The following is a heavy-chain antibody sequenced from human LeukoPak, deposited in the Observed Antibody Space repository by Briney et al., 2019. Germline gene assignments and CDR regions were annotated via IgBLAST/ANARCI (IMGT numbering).Heavy chain of an antibody. Sequence: ASVKVSCKASRYTFTDYYMHWVRQAPGQGLEWMGWINPKSGETRYEQNFQGRVTMTRDTSITTAYMELSRLRSDGTAVYYCAREAGDNTYNLWGQGTMVTVSS. CDR3: AREAGDNTYNL. CDR2: INPKSGET. D-gene: IGHD7-27*01. J-gene: IGHJ3*01. V-gene: IGHV1-2*02. CDR1: RYTFTDYY.